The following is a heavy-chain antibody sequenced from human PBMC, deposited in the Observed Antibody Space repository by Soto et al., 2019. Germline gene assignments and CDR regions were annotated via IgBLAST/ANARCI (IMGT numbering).Heavy chain of an antibody. D-gene: IGHD5-12*01. Sequence: GGSLRLSRAASGFTFSSYAMHWVRQAPGKGLEWVAVISYDGSNKYYADSVKGRFTISRDNSKNTLYLQMNSLRAEDTAVYYCARASIRMATIVDWGQGTLVTVSS. CDR2: ISYDGSNK. CDR3: ARASIRMATIVD. V-gene: IGHV3-30-3*01. J-gene: IGHJ4*02. CDR1: GFTFSSYA.